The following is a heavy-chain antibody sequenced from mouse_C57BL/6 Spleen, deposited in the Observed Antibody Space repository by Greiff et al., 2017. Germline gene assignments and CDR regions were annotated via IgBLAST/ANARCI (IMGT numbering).Heavy chain of an antibody. V-gene: IGHV1-53*01. D-gene: IGHD2-4*01. CDR2: INPSNGGT. Sequence: VQLQQPGTELVKPGASVKLSCKASGYTFTSYWMHWVKQRPGQGLEWIGNINPSNGGTNYNEKFKSKATLTVDKSSSTAYMQLSSLTSEDSAVYYCARSDYYDYDLFAYWGQGTLVTVSA. CDR1: GYTFTSYW. J-gene: IGHJ3*01. CDR3: ARSDYYDYDLFAY.